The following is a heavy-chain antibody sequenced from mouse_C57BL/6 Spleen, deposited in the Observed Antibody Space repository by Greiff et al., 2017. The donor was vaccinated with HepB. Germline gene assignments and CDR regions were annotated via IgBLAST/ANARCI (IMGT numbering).Heavy chain of an antibody. J-gene: IGHJ4*01. CDR2: IYPRSGNT. Sequence: VKLVESGAELARPGASVKLSCKASGYTFTSYGISWVKQRTGQGLEWIGEIYPRSGNTYYNQKFKGKATLTADKSSSTAYMELRSLTSEDSAVYFCARWTDYYAMDYWGQGTSVTVSS. V-gene: IGHV1-81*01. CDR3: ARWTDYYAMDY. CDR1: GYTFTSYG.